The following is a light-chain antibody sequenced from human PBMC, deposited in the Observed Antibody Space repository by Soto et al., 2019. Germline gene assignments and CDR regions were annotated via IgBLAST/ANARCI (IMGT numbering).Light chain of an antibody. J-gene: IGKJ1*01. Sequence: EIVLTQSPATLSLSPGERATLSCRASQSISSSLAWYQQKPGQAPRLLIYDASSRATGFPARFSGSGSGTDLTLPTGTLDPEDLAFYYCHQRSKCPRTSGQGP. CDR2: DAS. V-gene: IGKV3-11*01. CDR3: HQRSKCPRT. CDR1: QSISSS.